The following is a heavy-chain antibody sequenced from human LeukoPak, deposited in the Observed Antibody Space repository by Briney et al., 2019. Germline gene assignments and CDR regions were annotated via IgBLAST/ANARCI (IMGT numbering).Heavy chain of an antibody. V-gene: IGHV1-69*06. CDR3: AREQGGSSGWDYLDS. J-gene: IGHJ4*02. Sequence: SVKVSCKASGGTFSSYAISWVRQAPGQGLEWMGGIIPIFGTANYAQKFQGRVTITADKSTSTAYMELSSLRSEDTAVYYCAREQGGSSGWDYLDSWGQGTLVTVSS. CDR2: IIPIFGTA. CDR1: GGTFSSYA. D-gene: IGHD6-19*01.